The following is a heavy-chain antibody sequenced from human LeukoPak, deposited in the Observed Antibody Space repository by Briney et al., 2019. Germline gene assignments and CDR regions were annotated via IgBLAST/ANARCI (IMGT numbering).Heavy chain of an antibody. CDR3: ARAQSRSTSCPSGY. J-gene: IGHJ4*02. CDR1: GYTFTSYG. D-gene: IGHD2-2*01. CDR2: ISAYNGNT. V-gene: IGHV1-18*01. Sequence: ASVKVSCKASGYTFTSYGISWVRQAPGQGLEWMGWISAYNGNTNYAQKLQGRVTMTTDTSTSTAYMELSRLRSDDTAVYYCARAQSRSTSCPSGYWGQGTLVTVSS.